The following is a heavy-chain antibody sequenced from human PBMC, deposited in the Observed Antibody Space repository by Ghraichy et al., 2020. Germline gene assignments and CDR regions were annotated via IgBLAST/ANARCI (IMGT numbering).Heavy chain of an antibody. Sequence: GESLNISCSASGFSFSSHAMHWVRQALGKGLEYVSAISSNGDSTYYADSVRGRFTISRDNSKNTLHLQMSSLRTEDTAVYYCVRDSSSWYFFDYWGQGTLVTVSS. J-gene: IGHJ4*02. CDR1: GFSFSSHA. CDR3: VRDSSSWYFFDY. D-gene: IGHD6-13*01. CDR2: ISSNGDST. V-gene: IGHV3-64D*06.